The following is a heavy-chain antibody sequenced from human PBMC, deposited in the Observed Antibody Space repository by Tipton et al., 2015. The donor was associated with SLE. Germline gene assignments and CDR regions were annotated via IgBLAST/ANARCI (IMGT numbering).Heavy chain of an antibody. CDR2: ISAYNGNT. V-gene: IGHV1-18*01. J-gene: IGHJ3*02. Sequence: QLVQSGAEVKKPGASVKVSCKASGYTFTSYGISWVRQAPGQGLEWMGWISAYNGNTNNAQKLQGRVTMTTDTSTSTAYMELRSLRSADAAVYYCARTLRGSLGDAFDIWGQGTMVTVSS. D-gene: IGHD1-26*01. CDR1: GYTFTSYG. CDR3: ARTLRGSLGDAFDI.